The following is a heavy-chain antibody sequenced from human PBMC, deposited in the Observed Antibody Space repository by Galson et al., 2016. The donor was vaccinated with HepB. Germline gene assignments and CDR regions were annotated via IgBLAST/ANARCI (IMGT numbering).Heavy chain of an antibody. CDR1: GFTFSSCA. Sequence: SLRLSCAVSGFTFSSCAMSWVRQTPGKGLEWVSSIATAADETYYADSVRGRFTVSRDNSKNTLYLEMTSLRAEDTAIYYCAKRPSGSWGPFDYWGQGALVTVPS. D-gene: IGHD7-27*01. J-gene: IGHJ4*02. V-gene: IGHV3-23*01. CDR2: IATAADET. CDR3: AKRPSGSWGPFDY.